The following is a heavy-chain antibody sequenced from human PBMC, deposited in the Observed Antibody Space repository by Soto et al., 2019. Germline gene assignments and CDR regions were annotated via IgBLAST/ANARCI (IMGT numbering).Heavy chain of an antibody. V-gene: IGHV4-59*01. Sequence: ASETPSLTCTVSGGSISSFYWSLIRQPPGKGLEWIGYIYYSGSTNYNPSLKSRVTISVDTSKNQFSLKLSSVTAADTAVYYCARRYGRNFDYWGQGTLVTVSS. D-gene: IGHD1-20*01. CDR3: ARRYGRNFDY. J-gene: IGHJ4*02. CDR1: GGSISSFY. CDR2: IYYSGST.